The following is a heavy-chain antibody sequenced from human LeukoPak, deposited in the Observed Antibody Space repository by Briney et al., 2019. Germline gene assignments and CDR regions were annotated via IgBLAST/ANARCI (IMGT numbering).Heavy chain of an antibody. Sequence: PSETLSLTCTVSGGSISSYYWSWIRQPPGKGLEWIGYIYYSGSTNYNPSLKSRVTISVDTSKNQFSLKLSSVTAADTAAYYCVRDLDSVAFFWGQGTLVTVSS. V-gene: IGHV4-59*01. J-gene: IGHJ4*02. CDR3: VRDLDSVAFF. D-gene: IGHD1-1*01. CDR2: IYYSGST. CDR1: GGSISSYY.